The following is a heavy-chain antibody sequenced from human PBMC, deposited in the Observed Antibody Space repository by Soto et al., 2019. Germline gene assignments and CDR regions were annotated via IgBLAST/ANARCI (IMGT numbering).Heavy chain of an antibody. CDR2: MNPNSGNT. CDR3: ASFEYSSSGGFYYYYGMDV. D-gene: IGHD6-6*01. Sequence: GASVKVSCKASGYTFTSYDINWVRQATGQGLEWMGWMNPNSGNTGYAQKFQGRVTMTRNTSISTAYMELSSLRSEDTAVYYCASFEYSSSGGFYYYYGMDVWGQGTTVTVSS. V-gene: IGHV1-8*01. CDR1: GYTFTSYD. J-gene: IGHJ6*02.